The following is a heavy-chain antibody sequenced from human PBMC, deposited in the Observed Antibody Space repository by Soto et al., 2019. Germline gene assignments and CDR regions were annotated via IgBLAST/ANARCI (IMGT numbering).Heavy chain of an antibody. J-gene: IGHJ6*02. CDR2: ISAYNGNT. CDR3: ARGSLYSSGWYNYYGMDV. CDR1: GYTVTSYG. D-gene: IGHD6-19*01. V-gene: IGHV1-18*01. Sequence: GASVKVSCKASGYTVTSYGISWVRQAPGQGLEWMGWISAYNGNTNYAQKLQGRVTMTTDTSTSTAYMELRSLRSDDTAVYYCARGSLYSSGWYNYYGMDVWGQGTTVTVSS.